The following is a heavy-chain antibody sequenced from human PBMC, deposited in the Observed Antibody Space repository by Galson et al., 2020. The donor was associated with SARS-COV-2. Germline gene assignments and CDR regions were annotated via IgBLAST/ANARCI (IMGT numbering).Heavy chain of an antibody. V-gene: IGHV4-59*01. CDR1: GGSISPYY. J-gene: IGHJ5*02. CDR2: ISYIGGA. CDR3: ARALGLLDDSNWFDP. Sequence: SETLSLTSTVSGGSISPYYWSLIRQPPGKGLEWIGYISYIGGANYNPSLKSRVSISMDTSKNQFSLNLSSVTSADTAVYYCARALGLLDDSNWFDPWGQGTLVSVSS. D-gene: IGHD2-15*01.